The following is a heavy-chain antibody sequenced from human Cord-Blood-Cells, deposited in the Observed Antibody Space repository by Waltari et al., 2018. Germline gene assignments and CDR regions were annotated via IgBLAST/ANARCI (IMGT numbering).Heavy chain of an antibody. CDR1: GFTFSNAW. CDR2: IKSKTDGGKT. D-gene: IGHD7-27*01. V-gene: IGHV3-15*01. J-gene: IGHJ4*02. CDR3: TTEPNWGRRY. Sequence: EVQLVESGGGLVKPGGALRLSCAASGFTFSNAWMSWVRQAPGKGVVWVGLIKSKTDGGKTDYAAPVKGRFTISRDDSKNTLYLQMNSLKTEDTAVYYCTTEPNWGRRYWGQGSLVTVSS.